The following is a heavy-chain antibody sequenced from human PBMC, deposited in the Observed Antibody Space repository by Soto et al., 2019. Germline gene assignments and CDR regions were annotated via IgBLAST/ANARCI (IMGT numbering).Heavy chain of an antibody. D-gene: IGHD2-15*01. Sequence: PGESLKISCKGSGYSFTSYWIGWVRQMPGKGPEWMGIIYPGDSDTRYSPSFQGQVTISADKSISTAYLQWSSLKASDTAMYYCARHSQTYCSGGSCYRGNYYYYGMDVWGQGTTVTVSS. J-gene: IGHJ6*02. CDR2: IYPGDSDT. V-gene: IGHV5-51*01. CDR1: GYSFTSYW. CDR3: ARHSQTYCSGGSCYRGNYYYYGMDV.